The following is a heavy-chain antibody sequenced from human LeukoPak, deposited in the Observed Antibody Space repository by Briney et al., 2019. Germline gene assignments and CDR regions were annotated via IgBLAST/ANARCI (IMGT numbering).Heavy chain of an antibody. D-gene: IGHD4-23*01. CDR2: IIPILGKA. Sequence: ASVKVSCKASGGTFSSYAISWVRQAPGQGLEWMGGIIPILGKANHAQKFQGRLTITADKSTSTAYMGLSSLRSEDTAVYYCATGPTTVVPRDAFDIWGQGTMVTVSS. J-gene: IGHJ3*02. CDR1: GGTFSSYA. V-gene: IGHV1-69*10. CDR3: ATGPTTVVPRDAFDI.